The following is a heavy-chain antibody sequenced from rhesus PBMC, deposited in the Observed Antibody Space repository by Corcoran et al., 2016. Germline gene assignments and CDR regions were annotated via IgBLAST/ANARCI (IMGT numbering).Heavy chain of an antibody. CDR2: IYGSGGGT. CDR1: GGSIRDDYY. Sequence: QVQLQESGPGLVKPSETLSLTCAVSGGSIRDDYYWSWIRQAPGKGLEWIGYIYGSGGGTNYNPSLKSRVTISIDTSKNQFSLKLSSVTAADTAVYYCARVNSSCYAFDFWGQGLRVTVSS. V-gene: IGHV4-106*01. CDR3: ARVNSSCYAFDF. D-gene: IGHD6-13*01. J-gene: IGHJ3*01.